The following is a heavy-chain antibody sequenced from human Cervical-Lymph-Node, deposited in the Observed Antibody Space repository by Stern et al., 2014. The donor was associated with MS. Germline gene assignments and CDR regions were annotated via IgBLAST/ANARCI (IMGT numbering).Heavy chain of an antibody. Sequence: EEQLVESGGGLVKPGGSLRLSCAASGFTFSSSSMNWVRQAPGKGLEWVASLSRGGSYIYYADSLKGRLTISRGKDHDSMYLTMNSLRAEDTAVYYCARGRGGNYRYYFDYWGQGTLVTVSS. CDR1: GFTFSSSS. V-gene: IGHV3-21*01. D-gene: IGHD4-23*01. J-gene: IGHJ4*02. CDR2: LSRGGSYI. CDR3: ARGRGGNYRYYFDY.